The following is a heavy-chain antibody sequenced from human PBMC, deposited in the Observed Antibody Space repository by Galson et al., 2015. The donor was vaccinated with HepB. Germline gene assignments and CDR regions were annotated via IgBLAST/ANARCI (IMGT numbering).Heavy chain of an antibody. CDR2: ISSSSSYI. D-gene: IGHD6-13*01. CDR3: AREQPQGATSLYRGDWFDP. J-gene: IGHJ5*02. CDR1: GFTFSSYS. Sequence: SLRLSCAASGFTFSSYSMIWVRQAPGKGLEWVSCISSSSSYIYHADSVKGRFTISRDNAKNSLYLQMNSLRAEDTAVYYCAREQPQGATSLYRGDWFDPWGQGTLVTVSS. V-gene: IGHV3-21*01.